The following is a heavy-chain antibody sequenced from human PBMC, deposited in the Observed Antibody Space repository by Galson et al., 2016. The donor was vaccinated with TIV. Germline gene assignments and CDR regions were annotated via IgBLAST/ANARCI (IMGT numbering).Heavy chain of an antibody. CDR3: AIDPDGAYYYDSGSYYKDH. V-gene: IGHV3-23*01. J-gene: IGHJ4*02. Sequence: SLRLSCAASGFNFRSYAMNWVRQAPGKGLEWVSLISGGSYSLNYADSVKGRFTISGDDAKNTLSLQMNSLRAEDTATYYCAIDPDGAYYYDSGSYYKDHWGQGTLVTVSS. D-gene: IGHD3-10*01. CDR1: GFNFRSYA. CDR2: ISGGSYSL.